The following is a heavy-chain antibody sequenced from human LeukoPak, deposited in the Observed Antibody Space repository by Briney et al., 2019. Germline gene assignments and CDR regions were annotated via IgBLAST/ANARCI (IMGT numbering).Heavy chain of an antibody. Sequence: GGSLRLSCAASGFSFTNSWMTWVRQAPGKGLEWVANIKQDGSDKYYVESVKGRFTVSRDNAKNSLFLRMNNLRVDDMAVYYCGRGGYTSSWYWVDWGQGTQVTVSS. J-gene: IGHJ4*02. CDR3: GRGGYTSSWYWVD. D-gene: IGHD6-13*01. CDR1: GFSFTNSW. CDR2: IKQDGSDK. V-gene: IGHV3-7*01.